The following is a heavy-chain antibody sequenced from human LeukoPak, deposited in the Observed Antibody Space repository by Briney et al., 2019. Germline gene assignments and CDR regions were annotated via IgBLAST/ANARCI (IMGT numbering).Heavy chain of an antibody. CDR3: ARGPPNWGYDY. V-gene: IGHV1-8*01. CDR2: MSPNSGDT. CDR1: XXTXTXXX. J-gene: IGHJ4*02. Sequence: PGASVKVSCKASXXTXTXXXXXWVRQAXGXXXXWMGWMSPNSGDTGYAQKFQDRVTMTRNTSISTAYMELSSLRSDDTAVYYCARGPPNWGYDYWGPGTLVTVSS. D-gene: IGHD7-27*01.